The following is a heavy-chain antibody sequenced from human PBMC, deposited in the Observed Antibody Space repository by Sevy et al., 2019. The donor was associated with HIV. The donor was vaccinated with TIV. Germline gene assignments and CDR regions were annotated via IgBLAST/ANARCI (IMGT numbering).Heavy chain of an antibody. V-gene: IGHV4-61*01. J-gene: IGHJ4*02. D-gene: IGHD3-22*01. CDR2: VSYSGRT. CDR3: AREIYFYENSGFYYFDS. CDR1: VASVSSGKYY. Sequence: SETLSLTCNVSVASVSSGKYYWTWIRQPPGKDLEWIGHVSYSGRTKHNPSLNSRVTISEDTSTNQFSLSLNSVTAAYKATYYCAREIYFYENSGFYYFDSWGLGILVTVSS.